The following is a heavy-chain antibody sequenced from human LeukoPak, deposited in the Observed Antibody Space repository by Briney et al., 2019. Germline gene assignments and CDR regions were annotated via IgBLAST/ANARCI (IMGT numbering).Heavy chain of an antibody. J-gene: IGHJ6*02. D-gene: IGHD3-10*01. CDR2: IIPILGIA. CDR1: GDTFSFYA. CDR3: ARGDTMVRTYYYYGMDV. Sequence: GASVKVSCKAYGDTFSFYALSWVRQARGQGLEWMGRIIPILGIANYAQKFQGRVTITADKSTSTAYMELSSLRSEDTAVYYCARGDTMVRTYYYYGMDVWGQGTTVTVSS. V-gene: IGHV1-69*04.